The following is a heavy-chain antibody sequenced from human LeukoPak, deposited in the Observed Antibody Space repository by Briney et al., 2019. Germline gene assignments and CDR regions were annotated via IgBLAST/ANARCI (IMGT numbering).Heavy chain of an antibody. CDR3: ARFIGYQLIGWFDP. Sequence: SETPSLTCTVSGGSISSYYWSWIRQPAGKGLEWIGRIYTSGSTNYNPSLKSRVTMSVDTSKNQFSLKLSSVTAADTAVYYCARFIGYQLIGWFDPWGQGTLVTVSP. D-gene: IGHD2-2*01. CDR2: IYTSGST. CDR1: GGSISSYY. V-gene: IGHV4-4*07. J-gene: IGHJ5*02.